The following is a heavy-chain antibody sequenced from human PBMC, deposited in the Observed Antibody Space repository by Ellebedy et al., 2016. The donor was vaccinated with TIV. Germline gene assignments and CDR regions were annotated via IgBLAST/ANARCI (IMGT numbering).Heavy chain of an antibody. Sequence: GESLKISXVDYGFTFSNYAMNWVRQAPGKGLEWVSAITGSGDSTYYADSVKGRFTISRDNSKNTVYLQMNSLRAEDTAVYYCAKVQGNILTGYFDPPFYYYAMDVWGQGTTVTVSS. J-gene: IGHJ6*02. CDR1: GFTFSNYA. V-gene: IGHV3-23*01. CDR2: ITGSGDST. CDR3: AKVQGNILTGYFDPPFYYYAMDV. D-gene: IGHD3-9*01.